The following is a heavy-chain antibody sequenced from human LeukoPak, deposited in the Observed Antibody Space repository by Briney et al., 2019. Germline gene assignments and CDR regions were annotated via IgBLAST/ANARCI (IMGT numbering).Heavy chain of an antibody. CDR2: IIPILGIA. D-gene: IGHD6-6*01. CDR3: ARDGIAARPDSIQAYYYYYGMDV. J-gene: IGHJ6*02. Sequence: SVKVSCKASGYTFTSYYMHWVRQAPGQGLEWMGRIIPILGIANYAQKFQGRVTITADKSTSTAYMELSSLRSEDTAVYYCARDGIAARPDSIQAYYYYYGMDVWGQGTTVTVSS. CDR1: GYTFTSYY. V-gene: IGHV1-69*04.